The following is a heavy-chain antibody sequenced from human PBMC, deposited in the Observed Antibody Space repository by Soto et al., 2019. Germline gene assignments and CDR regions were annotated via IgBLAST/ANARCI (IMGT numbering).Heavy chain of an antibody. D-gene: IGHD1-26*01. Sequence: QLVQSGAEVKKPGSSVNISCKASGGTFSSLGLSWVRQAPGQGLEWMGGIIPIFGTTNYAQKFQDRLTITADKVTSTAYMELTSLTSEDTAVYYCARATTKDGTWGQGTLVTVSS. CDR2: IIPIFGTT. V-gene: IGHV1-69*06. CDR3: ARATTKDGT. J-gene: IGHJ4*02. CDR1: GGTFSSLG.